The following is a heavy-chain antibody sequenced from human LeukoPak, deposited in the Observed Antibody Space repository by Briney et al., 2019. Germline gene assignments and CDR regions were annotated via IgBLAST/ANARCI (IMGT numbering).Heavy chain of an antibody. CDR1: GFTFTSYY. J-gene: IGHJ4*02. CDR3: ARVPDWYGDY. CDR2: INPSGGST. V-gene: IGHV1-46*01. Sequence: ASVKVSCKASGFTFTSYYMHWVRQAPGQGLEWMGIINPSGGSTSYAQKFQGRVTMTRDMSTSTVYMELSSLRSEDTVVYYCARVPDWYGDYWGQGTLVTVSS. D-gene: IGHD3-9*01.